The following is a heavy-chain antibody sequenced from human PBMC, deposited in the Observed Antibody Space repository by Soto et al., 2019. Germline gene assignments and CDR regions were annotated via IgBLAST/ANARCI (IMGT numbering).Heavy chain of an antibody. V-gene: IGHV1-18*01. CDR2: ISPETGKT. CDR3: VRDLRDYGGDVGYFDY. Sequence: QVQLVQSGAEVKRPGASVKVSCTASGYTFTNFGVTWVRQAPGPGLEWMSWISPETGKTYCARKLQGRVTMTTDTSTNTAYMELGSLRSDDTAVYYCVRDLRDYGGDVGYFDYWGQGTLVIVSS. CDR1: GYTFTNFG. D-gene: IGHD2-21*02. J-gene: IGHJ4*02.